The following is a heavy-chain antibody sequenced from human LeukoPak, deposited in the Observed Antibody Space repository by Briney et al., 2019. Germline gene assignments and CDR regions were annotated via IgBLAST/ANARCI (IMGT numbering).Heavy chain of an antibody. CDR1: GGSISSYY. D-gene: IGHD3-16*02. J-gene: IGHJ5*02. CDR3: ARDENGYVWGSFRA. Sequence: SETLSLTCTVSGGSISSYYWSWIRQPPGKGLEWIGYIYYSGSTNYNPSLKSRVTISVDTSKNQFSLKLSSATAADTAVYYCARDENGYVWGSFRAWGQGTLVTVSS. V-gene: IGHV4-59*01. CDR2: IYYSGST.